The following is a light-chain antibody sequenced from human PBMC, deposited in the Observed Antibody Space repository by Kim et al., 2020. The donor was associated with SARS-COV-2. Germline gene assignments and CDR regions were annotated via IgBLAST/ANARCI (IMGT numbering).Light chain of an antibody. V-gene: IGLV3-19*01. J-gene: IGLJ2*01. CDR1: SLRSFY. Sequence: LGQKVRITCQGDSLRSFYASWYQQKPGQAPVLVIYGKNNRPSGIPDRFSGSMSGDTASLTITGAQAEDEADYYCNSRDSSGNPDVVFGGGTQLTVL. CDR2: GKN. CDR3: NSRDSSGNPDVV.